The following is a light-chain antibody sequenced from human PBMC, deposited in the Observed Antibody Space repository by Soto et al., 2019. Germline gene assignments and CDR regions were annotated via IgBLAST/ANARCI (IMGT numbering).Light chain of an antibody. V-gene: IGLV2-8*01. CDR1: SSDVGGYNY. J-gene: IGLJ1*01. Sequence: QSALTPPPSASGSPGQSVAISCTGTSSDVGGYNYVSWYQQHPGKAPKLMIYEVNKRPSGVPDRFSGSKSGNTASLTVSGLQDEDEADYYCSSYAGSSNVFGTGTKLTVL. CDR3: SSYAGSSNV. CDR2: EVN.